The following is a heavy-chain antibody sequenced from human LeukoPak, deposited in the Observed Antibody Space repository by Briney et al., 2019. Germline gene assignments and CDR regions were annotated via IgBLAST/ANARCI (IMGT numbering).Heavy chain of an antibody. J-gene: IGHJ6*02. D-gene: IGHD2-2*01. CDR3: ARDGYCSSTSCYARVGYYGMDV. V-gene: IGHV3-33*01. CDR1: GFTFSVYG. Sequence: GTSLRLSSAASGFTFSVYGMHWVRQAPGKGLDWVALIWNDGSNKYHADSAKGRFTISRDNSKNTLYLQMNSLRAEDTAVYYCARDGYCSSTSCYARVGYYGMDVWGQGTTVTVSS. CDR2: IWNDGSNK.